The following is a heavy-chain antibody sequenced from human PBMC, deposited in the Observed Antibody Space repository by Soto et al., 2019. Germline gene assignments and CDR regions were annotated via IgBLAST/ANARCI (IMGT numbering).Heavy chain of an antibody. CDR1: GFTFSSYS. V-gene: IGHV3-21*01. CDR2: ISSSSSYI. J-gene: IGHJ6*02. CDR3: AREGGEYTAMVTYYGMDV. Sequence: GGSLRLSCAASGFTFSSYSMNWVRQAPGKGLEWVSSISSSSSYIYYADSVKGRFTISRDNAKNSLYLQMNSLRAEDTAVYYCAREGGEYTAMVTYYGMDVWGQGTTVTVSS. D-gene: IGHD5-18*01.